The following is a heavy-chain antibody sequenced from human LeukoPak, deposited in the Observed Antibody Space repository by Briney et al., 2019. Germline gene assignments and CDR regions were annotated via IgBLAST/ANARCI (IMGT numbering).Heavy chain of an antibody. V-gene: IGHV3-23*01. D-gene: IGHD3-16*01. J-gene: IGHJ4*02. CDR2: ISGSGGST. CDR1: GFTCSSYA. CDR3: AKDLNDYVSYFDY. Sequence: PGGSLTLSCAASGFTCSSYARSWVRQAPGKGLEWVSAISGSGGSTYYAYYVKGRFTISRDNSKNTLYMQLNSLRAEARVVYYCAKDLNDYVSYFDYWGKGPLVTVSS.